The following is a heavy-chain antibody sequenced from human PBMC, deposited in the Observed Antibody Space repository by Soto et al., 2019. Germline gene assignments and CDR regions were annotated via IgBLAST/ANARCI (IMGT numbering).Heavy chain of an antibody. V-gene: IGHV1-2*02. D-gene: IGHD1-26*01. Sequence: QVQLVQSGAEVKKPGASVKVSCKASGYTFTGYYMHWVRQAPGQGLEWKGWINPNSGGTNYAQKFQGRVTRTRDTSISTAYMVLSRLRSDETAVYYCAREGGDTPTAEYFQHWGQRTLVTVSS. J-gene: IGHJ1*01. CDR3: AREGGDTPTAEYFQH. CDR2: INPNSGGT. CDR1: GYTFTGYY.